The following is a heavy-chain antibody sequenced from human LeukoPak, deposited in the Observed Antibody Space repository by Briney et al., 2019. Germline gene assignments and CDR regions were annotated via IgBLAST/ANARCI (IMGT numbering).Heavy chain of an antibody. CDR2: INHSGST. Sequence: PSETLSLTCAVYGXSFSGYYGSWIRQPPGKGLEWIGEINHSGSTNYNPSLKSRVNISVDTSKNQFSLKLSSVTAADTAVYYCASGYCSGGSCYQIDSWGQGTLVTVSS. J-gene: IGHJ4*02. CDR3: ASGYCSGGSCYQIDS. CDR1: GXSFSGYY. V-gene: IGHV4-34*01. D-gene: IGHD2-15*01.